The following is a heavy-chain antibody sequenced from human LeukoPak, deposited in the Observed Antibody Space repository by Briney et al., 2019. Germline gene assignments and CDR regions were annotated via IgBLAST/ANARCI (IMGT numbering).Heavy chain of an antibody. V-gene: IGHV4-4*07. D-gene: IGHD6-19*01. CDR2: MYNSDSP. J-gene: IGHJ4*02. Sequence: SETLSLTCTVFGASISSYYWTWLRQPAGKGLEWIGRMYNSDSPNYNPSLKSRVTMSVDASKNQVSLRLTSVTAADTAVYYCARESAVAGITALDYWGQGTLATVSS. CDR1: GASISSYY. CDR3: ARESAVAGITALDY.